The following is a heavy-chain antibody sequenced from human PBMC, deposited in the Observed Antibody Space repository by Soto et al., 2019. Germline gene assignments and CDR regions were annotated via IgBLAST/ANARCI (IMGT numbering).Heavy chain of an antibody. V-gene: IGHV4-30-4*01. CDR2: IYYSGST. CDR1: GGSISSGDYY. D-gene: IGHD3-10*01. J-gene: IGHJ4*02. CDR3: ARDGVRGEGSFDY. Sequence: QVQLQESGPGLVKPSQTLSLTCTVSGGSISSGDYYWSWIRQPPGKGLEWIGYIYYSGSTYYNPSLKSRVXXSXDXXEYLFSLKLRSVTAADPAVYYCARDGVRGEGSFDYWGQGTLVTVSS.